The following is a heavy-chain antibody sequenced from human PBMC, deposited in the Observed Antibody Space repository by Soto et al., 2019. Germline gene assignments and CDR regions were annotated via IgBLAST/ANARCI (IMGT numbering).Heavy chain of an antibody. CDR1: GGTFSSYA. Sequence: QVQLVQSGAEVKKPGSSVKVSCKASGGTFSSYAISWVRQAPGQGLEWMGGIIPIFGTANYAQKFQGRVTITADESTSTAYMELSSLRSEDTAVYYCAREVRVGSGWPSGSALTYGMDVWGQGTTVTVSS. J-gene: IGHJ6*02. D-gene: IGHD6-25*01. V-gene: IGHV1-69*01. CDR3: AREVRVGSGWPSGSALTYGMDV. CDR2: IIPIFGTA.